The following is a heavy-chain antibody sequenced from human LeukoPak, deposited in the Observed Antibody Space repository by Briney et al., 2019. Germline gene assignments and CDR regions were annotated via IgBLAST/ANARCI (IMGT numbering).Heavy chain of an antibody. V-gene: IGHV3-30*02. J-gene: IGHJ4*02. Sequence: PGGSLRLSCAASGFTFSSYGMHWVRQAPGKGLEWVAFIRYDGGNKYYADSVKGRFTISRDNSKNTLYLQMNSLRAEDTAVYYCAKDRVFTMVRGVPGYWGQGTLVTVSS. CDR3: AKDRVFTMVRGVPGY. D-gene: IGHD3-10*01. CDR2: IRYDGGNK. CDR1: GFTFSSYG.